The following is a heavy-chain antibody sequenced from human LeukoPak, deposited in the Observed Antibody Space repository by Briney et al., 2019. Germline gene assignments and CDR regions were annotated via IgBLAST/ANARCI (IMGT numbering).Heavy chain of an antibody. CDR1: GFTFGSYA. D-gene: IGHD2-2*01. Sequence: GGSLRLSCVASGFTFGSYAMNWVRQAPGKGLEWVSSISDNGVSTYYADSAKGRFTISRDNSKNTLYLLMNSLRGDDTAAYYCAKGYCSSTFGCSEGFWGQGTLVTVSS. CDR2: ISDNGVST. J-gene: IGHJ4*02. V-gene: IGHV3-23*01. CDR3: AKGYCSSTFGCSEGF.